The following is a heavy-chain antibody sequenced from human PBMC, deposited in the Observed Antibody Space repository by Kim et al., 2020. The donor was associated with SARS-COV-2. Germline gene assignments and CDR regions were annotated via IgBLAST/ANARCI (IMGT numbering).Heavy chain of an antibody. Sequence: SETLSLICTVSGDSIRNYYWNWIRQPPGKGLEWIGFAHYSGSTMFNPSLKSRLTMSISTSENQSSLRRNSVTAADTAVYYCSPWNEQKWAFEFWGGGTM. J-gene: IGHJ3*01. CDR1: GDSIRNYY. CDR3: SPWNEQKWAFEF. V-gene: IGHV4-59*13. CDR2: AHYSGST. D-gene: IGHD1-1*01.